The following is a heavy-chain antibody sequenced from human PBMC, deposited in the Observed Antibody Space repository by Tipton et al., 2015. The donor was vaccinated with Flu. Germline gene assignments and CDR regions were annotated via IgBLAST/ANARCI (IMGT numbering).Heavy chain of an antibody. D-gene: IGHD2-15*01. CDR1: GFTFSDYY. Sequence: SLRLSCAASGFTFSDYYMSWVRQAPGKGLEWVAFIEYDGSDKSYAESVKGRFTISRDRSKNTLYLQMDSLTVEDTALYYCARVLLTYSLDYWGQGTRVTVSS. CDR3: ARVLLTYSLDY. CDR2: IEYDGSDK. V-gene: IGHV3-30-3*01. J-gene: IGHJ4*02.